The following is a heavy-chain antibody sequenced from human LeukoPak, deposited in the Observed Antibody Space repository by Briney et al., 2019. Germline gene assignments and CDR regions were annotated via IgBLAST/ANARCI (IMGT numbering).Heavy chain of an antibody. CDR2: IYTSGST. V-gene: IGHV4-61*02. CDR3: ARRTVTTWGVDY. J-gene: IGHJ4*02. CDR1: GGSISSGSYY. Sequence: ASETLSLTCTVSGGSISSGSYYWSWIRQPAGKGLEWIGRIYTSGSTNYNPSLKSRVTISVDTSKNQFSLKLSSVTAADTAVYYCARRTVTTWGVDYWGQGTLVTVSS. D-gene: IGHD4-11*01.